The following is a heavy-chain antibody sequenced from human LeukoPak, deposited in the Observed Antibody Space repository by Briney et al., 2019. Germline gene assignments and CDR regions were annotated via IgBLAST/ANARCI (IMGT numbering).Heavy chain of an antibody. V-gene: IGHV4-59*01. CDR2: IYYSGST. D-gene: IGHD3-16*01. CDR3: ASSVSGGELDY. J-gene: IGHJ4*02. CDR1: GGSISSYY. Sequence: SETLSLTCTVSGGSISSYYWSWIRQPPGKGLKWIGYIYYSGSTNYNPSLKSRVTISVDTSKNQFSLKLSSVTAADTAVYYCASSVSGGELDYWGQGTLVTVSS.